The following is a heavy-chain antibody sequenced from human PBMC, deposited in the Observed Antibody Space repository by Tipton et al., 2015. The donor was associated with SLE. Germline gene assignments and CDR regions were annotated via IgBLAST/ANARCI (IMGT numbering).Heavy chain of an antibody. V-gene: IGHV4-39*01. D-gene: IGHD3-22*01. Sequence: TLSLTCTVSGGSISSSSYYWGWIRQPPGKGLEWIGSIYYSGSTYYNPSLMSRVTISVDTSKNQFSLKLSSVTAADTAVYYCAKYDTSGYYYVDWGQGTLVTVSS. CDR2: IYYSGST. CDR3: AKYDTSGYYYVD. CDR1: GGSISSSSYY. J-gene: IGHJ4*02.